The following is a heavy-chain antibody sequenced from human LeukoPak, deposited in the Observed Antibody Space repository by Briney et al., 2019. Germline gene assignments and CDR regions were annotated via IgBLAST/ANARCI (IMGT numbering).Heavy chain of an antibody. D-gene: IGHD2-2*01. Sequence: ASVKVSCKVSGYTLTELSMHWVRQAPGKGLEWMGGFDPEDGETIYAQKFQGRVTMTEGTSTDTAYMELSSLRSEDTAVYYCAKDGGTCCSSTSCYHNDYWGQGTLVTVSS. CDR2: FDPEDGET. V-gene: IGHV1-24*01. J-gene: IGHJ4*02. CDR3: AKDGGTCCSSTSCYHNDY. CDR1: GYTLTELS.